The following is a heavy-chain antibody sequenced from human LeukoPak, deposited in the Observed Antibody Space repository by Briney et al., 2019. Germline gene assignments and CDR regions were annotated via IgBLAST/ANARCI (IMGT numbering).Heavy chain of an antibody. J-gene: IGHJ4*02. Sequence: SETLSLTCTVSGGSISSGGYYWNWIRQHPGKGLEWIGYIYYSGSTYYNPSLKSRVTISVDTSKNQFSLKLSSVTAADTAVYYCARDNRYCSSTSCPYYFDYWGQGTLVTVSS. CDR2: IYYSGST. D-gene: IGHD2-2*01. CDR1: GGSISSGGYY. V-gene: IGHV4-31*03. CDR3: ARDNRYCSSTSCPYYFDY.